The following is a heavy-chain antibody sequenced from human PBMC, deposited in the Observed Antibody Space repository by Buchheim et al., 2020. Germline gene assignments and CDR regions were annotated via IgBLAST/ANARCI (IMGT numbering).Heavy chain of an antibody. CDR3: ARGFLWEPLGY. CDR2: ISYDGSNK. V-gene: IGHV3-30-3*01. Sequence: QVQLVESGGGVVQPGRSLRLSCAASGFTFSSYAMHWVRQAPGKGLEWVAVISYDGSNKYYADSVKGRFTISRDNSKNTLYLQMNSLRAEDTAVYYCARGFLWEPLGYWGQGTL. D-gene: IGHD1-14*01. CDR1: GFTFSSYA. J-gene: IGHJ4*02.